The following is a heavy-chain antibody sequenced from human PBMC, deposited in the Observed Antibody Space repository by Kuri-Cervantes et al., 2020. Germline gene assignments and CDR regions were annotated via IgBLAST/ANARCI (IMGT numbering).Heavy chain of an antibody. V-gene: IGHV3-74*01. CDR3: AKNQRITMIVVVTYDFDY. Sequence: GESLKISCAASGFTFSSYWMHWVRQAPGKGLVWVSRINSDGSSTSYADSVKGRFTISRDNAKNTLYLQMNSLRAEDTAVYYCAKNQRITMIVVVTYDFDYWGQGTLVTVSS. J-gene: IGHJ4*02. D-gene: IGHD3-22*01. CDR2: INSDGSST. CDR1: GFTFSSYW.